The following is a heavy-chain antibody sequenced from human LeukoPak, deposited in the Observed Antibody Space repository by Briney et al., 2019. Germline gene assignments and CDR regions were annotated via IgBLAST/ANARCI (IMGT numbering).Heavy chain of an antibody. Sequence: ASMKVSCKASGYTFTSYYMHWVRQAPGQGLEWMGIINPSGGSASYAQKFQGRVTMTRDTSTSTVYMELSSLRSEDTAVYYCARYNTLNWFDPWGQGTLVTVSS. CDR2: INPSGGSA. V-gene: IGHV1-46*01. J-gene: IGHJ5*02. CDR3: ARYNTLNWFDP. CDR1: GYTFTSYY. D-gene: IGHD5-24*01.